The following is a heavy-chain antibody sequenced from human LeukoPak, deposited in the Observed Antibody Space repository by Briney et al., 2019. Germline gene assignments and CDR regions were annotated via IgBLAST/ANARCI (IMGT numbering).Heavy chain of an antibody. D-gene: IGHD4-17*01. CDR1: GFTFSSYS. Sequence: PGGSLRLSCAASGFTFSSYSMNWVRQAPGKGLEWVSSISSSSSYIYYADSVKGRFTISRDNSKNTLYLQMNSLRAEDTAVYYCARGVGEFTVTTRISVPWFDPWGQGTLVTVSS. V-gene: IGHV3-21*01. CDR2: ISSSSSYI. CDR3: ARGVGEFTVTTRISVPWFDP. J-gene: IGHJ5*02.